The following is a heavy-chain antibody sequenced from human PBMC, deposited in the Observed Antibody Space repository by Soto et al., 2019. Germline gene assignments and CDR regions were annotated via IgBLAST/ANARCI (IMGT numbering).Heavy chain of an antibody. CDR3: ARDPGAVFFDY. Sequence: GGSLRLSCAASGFTFSSYAMSWVRQAPGKGLEWVSAISGSGGSTYYADSVKGRFTISRDNAEKSLYLEMNSLRAEDTAVYYCARDPGAVFFDYWGQGTLVTVSS. D-gene: IGHD6-19*01. CDR2: ISGSGGST. CDR1: GFTFSSYA. J-gene: IGHJ4*02. V-gene: IGHV3-23*01.